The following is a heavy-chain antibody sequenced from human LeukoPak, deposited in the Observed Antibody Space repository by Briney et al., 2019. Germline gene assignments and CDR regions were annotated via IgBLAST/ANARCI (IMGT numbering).Heavy chain of an antibody. CDR2: INHSGST. J-gene: IGHJ3*02. CDR1: GGSFSGYY. CDR3: ARGHRIVGAKRGGTFDI. V-gene: IGHV4-34*01. D-gene: IGHD1-26*01. Sequence: SETLSLTCAVYGGSFSGYYWSWIRQPPGKGLEWIEKINHSGSTNYNPSLKSRVTISVDTSKNQFSLKLSSVTAADTAVYYCARGHRIVGAKRGGTFDIWGQGTMVTVSS.